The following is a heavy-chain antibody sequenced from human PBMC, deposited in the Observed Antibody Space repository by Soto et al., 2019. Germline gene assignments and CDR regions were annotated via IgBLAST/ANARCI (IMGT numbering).Heavy chain of an antibody. J-gene: IGHJ4*02. V-gene: IGHV1-2*04. CDR1: GYTFTGYY. CDR2: INPNSGGT. CDR3: ASEGGGYGGWDY. D-gene: IGHD5-12*01. Sequence: QVQLVQSGAEVKKPGASVKVSCKSSGYTFTGYYMHWVRQAPGQGLEWMGWINPNSGGTNYAQKFQGWVTKTRDTPLAVAYMELISTGCDDTAVYYRASEGGGYGGWDYWGQGTLVTVSS.